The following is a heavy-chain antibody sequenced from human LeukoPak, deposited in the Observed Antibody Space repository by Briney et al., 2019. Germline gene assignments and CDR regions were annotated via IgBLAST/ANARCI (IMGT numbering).Heavy chain of an antibody. CDR1: GYTFTSYY. D-gene: IGHD3-22*01. Sequence: GASVKVSCKASGYTFTSYYMHWVRQAPGQGLEWMGIINPSSGSTSYAQKFQGRVTMTRDTSTSTVYMELSSLRSEDTAVYYCAREQYYYDSSGYYPFRYYYGMDVWGQGTTVAVSS. J-gene: IGHJ6*02. CDR2: INPSSGST. CDR3: AREQYYYDSSGYYPFRYYYGMDV. V-gene: IGHV1-46*01.